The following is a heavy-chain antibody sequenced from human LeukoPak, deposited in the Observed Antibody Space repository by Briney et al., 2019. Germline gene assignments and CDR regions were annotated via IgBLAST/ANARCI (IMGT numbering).Heavy chain of an antibody. Sequence: SETLSLTCAVSGYSISSGYYWGWIRQSPGKGLEWIGSTYHSGSTYYNPSLKSRVTISVDTSKNHFSLRLSTVTAADTAVYYCARRSGSYRAGAEYFQHWGRGTLVTVSS. V-gene: IGHV4-38-2*01. D-gene: IGHD1-26*01. CDR2: TYHSGST. CDR3: ARRSGSYRAGAEYFQH. J-gene: IGHJ1*01. CDR1: GYSISSGYY.